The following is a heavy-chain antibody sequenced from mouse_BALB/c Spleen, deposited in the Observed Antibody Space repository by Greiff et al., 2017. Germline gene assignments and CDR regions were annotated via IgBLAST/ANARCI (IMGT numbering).Heavy chain of an antibody. Sequence: QVHVKQSGPGLVAPSQSLSITCTVSGFSLTSYGVHWVRQPPGKGLEWLGVIWAGGSTNYNSALMSRLSISKDNSKSQVFLKMNSLQTDDTAIYYCARETSLYYFDYWGQGTTLTVSS. J-gene: IGHJ2*01. CDR3: ARETSLYYFDY. V-gene: IGHV2-9*02. CDR1: GFSLTSYG. CDR2: IWAGGST. D-gene: IGHD6-1*01.